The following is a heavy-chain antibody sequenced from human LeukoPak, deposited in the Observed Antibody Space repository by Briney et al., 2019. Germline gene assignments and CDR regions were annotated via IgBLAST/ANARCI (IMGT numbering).Heavy chain of an antibody. CDR1: GFTFSSYG. D-gene: IGHD3-22*01. V-gene: IGHV3-30*18. CDR3: AKDYYEPKTAEYFQH. Sequence: PGGSLRLSCAASGFTFSSYGMHWVRQAPGKGLEWVAVISYDGSNKYYADSVKGRFTISRDNSKNTLYLQMNSLRAEDTAVYYCAKDYYEPKTAEYFQHWGQGTLVTVSS. CDR2: ISYDGSNK. J-gene: IGHJ1*01.